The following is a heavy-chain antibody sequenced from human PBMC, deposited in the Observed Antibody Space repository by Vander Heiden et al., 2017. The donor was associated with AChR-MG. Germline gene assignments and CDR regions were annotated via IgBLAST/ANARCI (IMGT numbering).Heavy chain of an antibody. D-gene: IGHD4-17*01. CDR1: GYSFTRYW. V-gene: IGHV5-51*03. CDR3: ARDGTSYGDYMQKGYYSGMDV. J-gene: IGHJ6*02. CDR2: IYPGDSDT. Sequence: VQLVQSGAEVKKPGESLKISCEGSGYSFTRYWIAWVRQMPGKGLEWMGIIYPGDSDTIYSPSFQGQVTISADKSINTAYLQWSSLKASDTAIYYCARDGTSYGDYMQKGYYSGMDVWGQGTTVTVSS.